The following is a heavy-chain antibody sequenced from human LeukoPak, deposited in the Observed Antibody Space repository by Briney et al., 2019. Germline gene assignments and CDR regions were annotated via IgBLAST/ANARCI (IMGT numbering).Heavy chain of an antibody. J-gene: IGHJ4*02. CDR1: GGSISSGGYS. V-gene: IGHV4-30-2*01. Sequence: SETLSLTCAVSGGSISSGGYSWSWIRQPPGKGLEWIGYIYHSGSTYYNPSLKSRVTISVDRSENQFSLKLSSVTAADTAVYYCARGRRITIFDYWGQGTLVTVSS. CDR3: ARGRRITIFDY. CDR2: IYHSGST. D-gene: IGHD3-3*01.